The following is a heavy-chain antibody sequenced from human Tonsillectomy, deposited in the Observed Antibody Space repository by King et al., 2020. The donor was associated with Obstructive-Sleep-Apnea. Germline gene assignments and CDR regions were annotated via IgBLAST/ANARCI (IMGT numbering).Heavy chain of an antibody. CDR3: ARGQSSHSPVGSHYYGMDV. Sequence: VQLQQWGAGLLKPSETLSLTCAVYGGSFSGYYWSWIRQPPGKGLEWIGKINHSGSTNYNPSLKSRVTISVDTSKNQFSLKLTSVTAADTAVYYCARGQSSHSPVGSHYYGMDVWGQGTTVTVSS. V-gene: IGHV4-34*01. J-gene: IGHJ6*02. CDR1: GGSFSGYY. CDR2: INHSGST. D-gene: IGHD2-15*01.